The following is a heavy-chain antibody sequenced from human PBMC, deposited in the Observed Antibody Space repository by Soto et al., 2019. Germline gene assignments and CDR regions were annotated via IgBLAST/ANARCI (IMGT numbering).Heavy chain of an antibody. CDR3: VKGGYHYFDY. D-gene: IGHD5-12*01. CDR2: ISYDGSNK. J-gene: IGHJ4*02. V-gene: IGHV3-30*18. CDR1: RFTFSNYG. Sequence: GGSLRLSSAASRFTFSNYGMHWVRQTPGKGLEWVAVISYDGSNKYYADSVKGRFTISRDNSKNTLYLQMNSLRAEDTAVYYCVKGGYHYFDYWGQGTLVTVSS.